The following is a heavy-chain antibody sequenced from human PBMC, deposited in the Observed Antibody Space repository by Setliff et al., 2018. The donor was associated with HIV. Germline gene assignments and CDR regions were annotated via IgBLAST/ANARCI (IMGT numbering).Heavy chain of an antibody. Sequence: PGESLKISCYLSGYSFVDFWIGWVRQMPGKGLEWVGFIYPGDSDSRYSPSFRGQVTISADKSTTTAYLDWASLKASDTAMYYCVRYIGAAAGYIDHWGQGTLVTVSS. CDR1: GYSFVDFW. CDR3: VRYIGAAAGYIDH. V-gene: IGHV5-51*01. CDR2: IYPGDSDS. D-gene: IGHD6-25*01. J-gene: IGHJ4*02.